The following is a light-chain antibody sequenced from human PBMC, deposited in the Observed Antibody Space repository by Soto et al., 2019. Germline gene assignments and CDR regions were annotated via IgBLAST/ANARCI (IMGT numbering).Light chain of an antibody. CDR2: GAS. CDR1: ESISRDY. V-gene: IGKV3-20*01. J-gene: IGKJ5*01. CDR3: QQYANSPIT. Sequence: EIVLTQSPGTLSLSPGQRATLSCRASESISRDYLAWYQQRLGQAPRLLIYGASSGATGIPDRFSGSGSGTDFTLTINRLEPEDFAVYYCQQYANSPITFGQGTRLEIK.